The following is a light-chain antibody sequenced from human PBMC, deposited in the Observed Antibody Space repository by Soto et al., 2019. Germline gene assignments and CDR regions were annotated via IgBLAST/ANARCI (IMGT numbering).Light chain of an antibody. CDR1: QDISNY. Sequence: DIQMTQSPSSLSASVGDRVTITCQASQDISNYLKWYQQKPGKAPKLLIYGASNLETGVPSRFSGSGSGTDFTFTISSLQPEDIATYYCQQYDNLPYTFGQGTKLELK. CDR3: QQYDNLPYT. J-gene: IGKJ2*01. CDR2: GAS. V-gene: IGKV1-33*01.